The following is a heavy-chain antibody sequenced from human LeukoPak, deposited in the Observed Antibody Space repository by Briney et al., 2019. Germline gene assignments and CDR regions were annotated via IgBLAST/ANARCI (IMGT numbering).Heavy chain of an antibody. D-gene: IGHD3-10*01. V-gene: IGHV4-59*01. J-gene: IGHJ6*02. CDR2: IYDSAYT. CDR1: GGSISTYY. Sequence: SETLSLTCTVSGGSISTYYYWTWIRQPPGKGLEWIGYIYDSAYTKYNPSLKSRVTISEDTSKNQFSLELTSVTAADTAVYYCARELGSSYAYGMDVWGQGTTVTVSS. CDR3: ARELGSSYAYGMDV.